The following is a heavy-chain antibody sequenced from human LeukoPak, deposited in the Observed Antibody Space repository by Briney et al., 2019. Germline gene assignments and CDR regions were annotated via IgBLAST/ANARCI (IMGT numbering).Heavy chain of an antibody. D-gene: IGHD3-3*01. J-gene: IGHJ3*02. CDR2: INSDGSST. V-gene: IGHV3-74*01. CDR1: GFTFSSYW. CDR3: ASTIVLRFLEWSLHDAFDI. Sequence: GGSLRLSCAASGFTFSSYWMHWVRQAPGKGLVWVSRINSDGSSTSYADSVKGRFTISRDNAKNTLYLQMNSLRAEDTAVYYCASTIVLRFLEWSLHDAFDIWGQGTMVTVSS.